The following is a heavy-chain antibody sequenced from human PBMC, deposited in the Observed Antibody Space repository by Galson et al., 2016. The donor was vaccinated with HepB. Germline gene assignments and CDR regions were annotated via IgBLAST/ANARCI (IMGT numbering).Heavy chain of an antibody. CDR1: GFSISSYS. CDR3: ARDGGQQLVRWERLRKVYYYYPMDV. D-gene: IGHD6-13*01. V-gene: IGHV3-48*02. CDR2: IGSGGSTI. Sequence: SLRLSCAASGFSISSYSFNWVRQAPGKGLEWVSHIGSGGSTISYADSVKGRFTISRDNAKHSLALQMHSLRDEDTAVYYCARDGGQQLVRWERLRKVYYYYPMDVWGQGTTVTVSS. J-gene: IGHJ6*02.